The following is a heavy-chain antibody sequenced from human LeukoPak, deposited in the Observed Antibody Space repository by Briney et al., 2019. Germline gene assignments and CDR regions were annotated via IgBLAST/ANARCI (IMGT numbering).Heavy chain of an antibody. D-gene: IGHD3-10*01. V-gene: IGHV2-5*01. Sequence: SGPTLVKPTQTLTLTCTFSGFSLSTSGVAVGWIRQPPGKALEWLAFIYGNDDKRYSPSLKSKLTISKDTSKNQVVPIVTNMEPVDTATYYCTHSAPSYYYGSGSDFWFDPWGQGTLVTVSS. CDR1: GFSLSTSGVA. J-gene: IGHJ5*02. CDR2: IYGNDDK. CDR3: THSAPSYYYGSGSDFWFDP.